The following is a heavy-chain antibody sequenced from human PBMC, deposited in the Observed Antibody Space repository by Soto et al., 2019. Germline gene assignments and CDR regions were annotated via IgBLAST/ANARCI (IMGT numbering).Heavy chain of an antibody. CDR3: ARDPTLWFGELFPYWPA. CDR2: INPNSGGT. CDR1: GYTFTGYY. V-gene: IGHV1-2*02. J-gene: IGHJ5*02. D-gene: IGHD3-10*01. Sequence: GASVKVSCKASGYTFTGYYMHWVRQAPGQGLEWMGWINPNSGGTNYAQKFQGRVTMTRDTSISTAYMELSRLRSDDTAVYYCARDPTLWFGELFPYWPAWGQGTLVTVSS.